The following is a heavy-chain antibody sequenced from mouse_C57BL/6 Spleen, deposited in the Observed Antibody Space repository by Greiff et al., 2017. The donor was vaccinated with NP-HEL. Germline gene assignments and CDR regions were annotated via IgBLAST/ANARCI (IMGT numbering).Heavy chain of an antibody. Sequence: EVKLMESGPGLVKPSQSLSLTCSVTGYSITSGYYWNWIRQFPGNKLEWMGYISYDGSNNYNPSLKNRISITRDTSKNQFFLKLNSVTTEDTATYYCASGYGSSYPAWFAYWGQGTLVTVSA. CDR3: ASGYGSSYPAWFAY. J-gene: IGHJ3*01. D-gene: IGHD1-1*01. V-gene: IGHV3-6*01. CDR2: ISYDGSN. CDR1: GYSITSGYY.